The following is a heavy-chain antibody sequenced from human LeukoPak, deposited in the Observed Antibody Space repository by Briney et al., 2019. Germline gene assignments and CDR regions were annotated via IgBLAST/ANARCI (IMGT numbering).Heavy chain of an antibody. D-gene: IGHD1-26*01. CDR3: ARGVGAPNWFDP. CDR2: IIPIFGTA. J-gene: IGHJ5*02. V-gene: IGHV1-69*05. CDR1: GGTFSSYA. Sequence: SVKVSCKASGGTFSSYAISWVRQAPGQGPEWMGGIIPIFGTANYAQKFQGRVTMTRDTSISTAYMELSSLTSDDTAVYYCARGVGAPNWFDPWGQGTLVTVSS.